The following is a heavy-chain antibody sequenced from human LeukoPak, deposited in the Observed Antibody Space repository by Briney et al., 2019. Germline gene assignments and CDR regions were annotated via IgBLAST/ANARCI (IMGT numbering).Heavy chain of an antibody. CDR3: SREREGYFDL. V-gene: IGHV4-34*01. CDR2: INHSGST. CDR1: VGSFSGYY. Sequence: SETLSLTCAVYVGSFSGYYWTWIRQPPGKGLEWIGDINHSGSTNFNPSLKSRVSISVVTSKNQFSLKLSSVTAADTAVYYCSREREGYFDLWGRGTLVTVSS. J-gene: IGHJ2*01.